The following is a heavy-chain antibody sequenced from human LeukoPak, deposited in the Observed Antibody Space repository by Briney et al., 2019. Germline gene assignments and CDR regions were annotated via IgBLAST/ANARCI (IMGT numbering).Heavy chain of an antibody. J-gene: IGHJ4*02. V-gene: IGHV3-74*01. Sequence: GGSLRLSCAASGFTFSSYWMHWVRQAPGKGLVWVSRINGDGSSTSYADSVKGRFTISRDNAKNTLYLQMNSLRAEDTALYYCARAPSYYYDSSGSETYYFDYWGQGTLVTVSS. CDR1: GFTFSSYW. CDR2: INGDGSST. CDR3: ARAPSYYYDSSGSETYYFDY. D-gene: IGHD3-22*01.